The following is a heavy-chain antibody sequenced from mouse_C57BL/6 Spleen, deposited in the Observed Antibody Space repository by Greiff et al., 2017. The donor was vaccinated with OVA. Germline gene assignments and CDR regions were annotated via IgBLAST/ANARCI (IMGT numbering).Heavy chain of an antibody. Sequence: VQLQQSGAELVKPGASVKISCKASGYAFSSYWMHWVKQRPGKGLEWIGQIYPGDGDTNYNGKFKGKATMTADKSSSTAYMQLSSLTSEDSAVYFCARRSHGFDYWGQGTPVTVSS. CDR2: IYPGDGDT. V-gene: IGHV1-80*01. CDR3: ARRSHGFDY. J-gene: IGHJ4*01. D-gene: IGHD1-1*01. CDR1: GYAFSSYW.